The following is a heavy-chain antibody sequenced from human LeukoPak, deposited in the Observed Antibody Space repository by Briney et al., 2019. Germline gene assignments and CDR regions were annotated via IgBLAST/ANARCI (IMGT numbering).Heavy chain of an antibody. V-gene: IGHV3-21*04. CDR2: ISSSGGSI. CDR3: AKGGSSGWYEDYFDY. Sequence: GGSLRLSCAASGLTFSTSTMNWVRQAPGKGLEWVSLISSSGGSIYYTDSVRGRFTISRDNAKNSLHLQMNSLRAEDTALYYCAKGGSSGWYEDYFDYWGQGTLVTVSS. CDR1: GLTFSTST. D-gene: IGHD6-19*01. J-gene: IGHJ4*02.